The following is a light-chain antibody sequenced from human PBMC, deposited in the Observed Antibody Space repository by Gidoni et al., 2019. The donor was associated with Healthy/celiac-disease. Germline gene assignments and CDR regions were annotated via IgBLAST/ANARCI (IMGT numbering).Light chain of an antibody. CDR3: CSYAGSAV. J-gene: IGLJ7*01. CDR1: SSDVGSYNL. V-gene: IGLV2-23*01. Sequence: QSALPQPASVSGSPGQSITISCTGTSSDVGSYNLVSWYQQHPGKAPKLMIYEGSKRPSGVSNRFSGSKSGNTASLTISGLQAEDEADYYCCSYAGSAVFGGGTQLTVL. CDR2: EGS.